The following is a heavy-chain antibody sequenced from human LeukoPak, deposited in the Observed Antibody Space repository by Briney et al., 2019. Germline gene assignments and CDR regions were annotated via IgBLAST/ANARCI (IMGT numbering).Heavy chain of an antibody. CDR2: ISYDGSNK. V-gene: IGHV3-30-3*01. Sequence: GRSLRLSCAASGFTFSSYAMHWVRQAPGKGLEWVAVISYDGSNKYYADSVKGRFTISRDNSKNTLYLQMNSLRAEDTAVYYCARDPPGSGSYYGRFDYWGQGTLVTVSS. CDR3: ARDPPGSGSYYGRFDY. D-gene: IGHD1-26*01. J-gene: IGHJ4*02. CDR1: GFTFSSYA.